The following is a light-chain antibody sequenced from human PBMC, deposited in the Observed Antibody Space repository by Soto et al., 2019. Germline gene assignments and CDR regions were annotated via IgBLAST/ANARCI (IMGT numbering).Light chain of an antibody. J-gene: IGLJ1*01. CDR3: CSYAGSTSYV. CDR1: SSDVGGYNY. CDR2: DVS. Sequence: QSALTQPRSVSGSPGQSVTISCTGTSSDVGGYNYVSWYQQHPGKAPKVMIYDVSDRPSGVPARFSGSKCGNTAALTISGLQAEDEGDYYCCSYAGSTSYVFGTGTKLTVL. V-gene: IGLV2-11*01.